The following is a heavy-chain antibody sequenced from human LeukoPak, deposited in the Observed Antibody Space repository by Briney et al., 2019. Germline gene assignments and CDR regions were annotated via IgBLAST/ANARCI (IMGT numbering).Heavy chain of an antibody. J-gene: IGHJ5*02. CDR2: IWYDGSKK. Sequence: GGSLRLSCVATGITFSRYGMNWVRQAPGKGLEWVAFIWYDGSKKYYGDSVKGRFTISRDNSKNTVYLQMNTLRADDTAVYYCAAPAGAANWLDPWGQGTLVTVCS. D-gene: IGHD1-26*01. V-gene: IGHV3-30*02. CDR3: AAPAGAANWLDP. CDR1: GITFSRYG.